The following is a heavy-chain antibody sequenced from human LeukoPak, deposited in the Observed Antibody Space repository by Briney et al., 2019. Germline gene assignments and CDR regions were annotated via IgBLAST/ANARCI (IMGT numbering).Heavy chain of an antibody. CDR2: VYPGDSDSDT. V-gene: IGHV5-51*01. CDR3: ARRDYYGSGSYWGAFDY. D-gene: IGHD3-10*01. CDR1: GYSFTSYW. Sequence: GESLKISCKGSGYSFTSYWIGWVRQMPGKGLEWMGVVYPGDSDSDTKYSPSFQGQVTISADKSISTDYLQWSSLKASDTAIYYCARRDYYGSGSYWGAFDYWGQGTLVTVSS. J-gene: IGHJ4*02.